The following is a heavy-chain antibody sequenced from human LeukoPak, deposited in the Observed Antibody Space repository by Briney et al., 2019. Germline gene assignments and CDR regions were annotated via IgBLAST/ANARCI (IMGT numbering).Heavy chain of an antibody. CDR3: AREWDIVVVPAAISPFDP. D-gene: IGHD2-2*01. J-gene: IGHJ5*02. CDR2: INHSGST. Sequence: SETLSLTCAVYGGSFSIYYWSWIRQPPGKGLEWIGEINHSGSTNYNPSLKSRVTTSVDTSKNQFSLKLSSVTAADTAVYYCAREWDIVVVPAAISPFDPWGQGTLVTVSS. V-gene: IGHV4-34*01. CDR1: GGSFSIYY.